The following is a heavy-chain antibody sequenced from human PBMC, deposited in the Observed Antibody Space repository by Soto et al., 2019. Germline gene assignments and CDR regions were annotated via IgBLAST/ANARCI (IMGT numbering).Heavy chain of an antibody. J-gene: IGHJ4*02. CDR1: GGSISSGVYY. CDR3: ARATPVFYYSSSWSLDY. D-gene: IGHD6-13*01. Sequence: PSETLSLTCTVSGGSISSGVYYWSWIRQHPGKGLEWIGYISYSGSTNYNPSLKSRVTISVDTSKNQFSLKLSSVTAADTAVYYCARATPVFYYSSSWSLDYWGQGTLVTVSS. CDR2: ISYSGST. V-gene: IGHV4-61*08.